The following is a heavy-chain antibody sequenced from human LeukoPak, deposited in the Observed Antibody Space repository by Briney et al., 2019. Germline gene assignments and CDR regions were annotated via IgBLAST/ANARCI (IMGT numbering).Heavy chain of an antibody. V-gene: IGHV3-53*01. J-gene: IGHJ5*02. CDR3: ARGFNRGFDP. CDR1: GFTVNSNY. D-gene: IGHD3-10*01. Sequence: PGGSLRLSCAASGFTVNSNYWSWVRQAPGKGLEWVSVIYSGGTTHYADSVKGRFTFSRDNSKNMLHLQMNSLRAEDTAVYYCARGFNRGFDPWGQGTLVIVSS. CDR2: IYSGGTT.